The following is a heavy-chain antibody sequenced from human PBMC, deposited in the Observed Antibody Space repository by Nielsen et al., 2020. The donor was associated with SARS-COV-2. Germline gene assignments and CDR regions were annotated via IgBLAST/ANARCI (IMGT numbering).Heavy chain of an antibody. CDR1: RYSFTSYW. CDR3: ARQMAEYSTNWYGMDV. J-gene: IGHJ6*02. Sequence: GESLKISCKGSRYSFTSYWIGWVRQMPGKGLEWMGIIYPGDSDTRYSPSFQGQVTISADKSISTAFLQWSSLKASDTAIYYCARQMAEYSTNWYGMDVWGQGTTVTVSS. D-gene: IGHD6-13*01. CDR2: IYPGDSDT. V-gene: IGHV5-51*01.